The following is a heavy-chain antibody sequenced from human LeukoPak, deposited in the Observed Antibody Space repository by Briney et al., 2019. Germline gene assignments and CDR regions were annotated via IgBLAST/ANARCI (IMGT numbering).Heavy chain of an antibody. V-gene: IGHV4-39*01. D-gene: IGHD3-22*01. J-gene: IGHJ4*02. Sequence: PSETLSLTCTVSGGSISSSSYYWGWIRQPPGKGLEWIGSIYYSGSTYYNPSLKSRVTISVDTSKNQFSLKLSSVTAADTAVYYCARLLADNRGYYYFDYWGQGTLVTVSS. CDR1: GGSISSSSYY. CDR3: ARLLADNRGYYYFDY. CDR2: IYYSGST.